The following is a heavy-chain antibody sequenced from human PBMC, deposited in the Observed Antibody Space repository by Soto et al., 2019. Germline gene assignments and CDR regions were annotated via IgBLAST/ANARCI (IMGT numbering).Heavy chain of an antibody. J-gene: IGHJ5*02. CDR2: TCYSSKLYN. CDR3: SRASSAGSAYSWFDP. D-gene: IGHD2-15*01. V-gene: IGHV6-1*01. CDR1: GDSLSSTRSP. Sequence: TLFITGAISGDSLSSTRSPLHWIRPTASRGLEWLGRTCYSSKLYNDYAVSMKSRITINADTSKNQFSLQLNSVTPEDTAVYYCSRASSAGSAYSWFDPWGQGTLVTVSS.